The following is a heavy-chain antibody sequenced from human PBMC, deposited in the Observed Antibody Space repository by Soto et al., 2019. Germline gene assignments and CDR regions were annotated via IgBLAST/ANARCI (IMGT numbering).Heavy chain of an antibody. CDR3: AKGPEYDILTGCDY. D-gene: IGHD3-9*01. CDR2: LSGGGSTT. V-gene: IGHV3-23*01. J-gene: IGHJ4*02. Sequence: EVQLLESGGGFVQPGESLRLSCAASGFTFSLSAMSWVRQAPGRGLDWVSSLSGGGSTTDYADSVTGRFTISRDNSKNTVHLQMTRLRAEDTAVYYCAKGPEYDILTGCDYWGQGALVTVSS. CDR1: GFTFSLSA.